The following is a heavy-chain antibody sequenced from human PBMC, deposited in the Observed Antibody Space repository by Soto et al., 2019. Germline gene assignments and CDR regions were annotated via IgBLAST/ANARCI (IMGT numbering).Heavy chain of an antibody. V-gene: IGHV4-59*01. Sequence: QVQLQESGPGLVKPSETLSLTCSISEGSISTYYWTWIRQSPGKGLEWIGYIYYNGNTKYNTSLQNRVTMSVHSAKNQFYLNLRSVTAADTGVYYCARDHRGRGRWCGEIVGGDYALDVWGRGTTVTVSS. D-gene: IGHD3-10*01. CDR3: ARDHRGRGRWCGEIVGGDYALDV. CDR1: EGSISTYY. J-gene: IGHJ6*02. CDR2: IYYNGNT.